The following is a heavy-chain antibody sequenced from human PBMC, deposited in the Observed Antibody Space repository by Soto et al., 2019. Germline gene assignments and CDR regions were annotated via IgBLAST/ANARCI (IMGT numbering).Heavy chain of an antibody. V-gene: IGHV1-8*01. D-gene: IGHD3-16*01. CDR3: TRVGPHAMDV. J-gene: IGHJ6*02. Sequence: QVQLVQSGAEVKKPGASVKVSCKASGYTFSSYDINWVRQAPGQGPEWLGWMNPNSGNTGYAQRLQGRVTITRNTSIRTAYMELRSLRSEDTAVYYCTRVGPHAMDVWGQGTRVNVSS. CDR2: MNPNSGNT. CDR1: GYTFSSYD.